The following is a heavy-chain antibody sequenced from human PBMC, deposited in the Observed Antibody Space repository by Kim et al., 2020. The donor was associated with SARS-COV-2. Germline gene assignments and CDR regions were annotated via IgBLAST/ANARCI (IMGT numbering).Heavy chain of an antibody. CDR3: ACYRTPAIHGNPAG. J-gene: IGHJ4*02. D-gene: IGHD2-2*02. V-gene: IGHV4-4*02. CDR1: GGSISSSNW. CDR2: IYHSGST. Sequence: SETLSLTCAVSGGSISSSNWWSWVRQPPGKGLEWIGEIYHSGSTNYNPSLKSRVTISVDKSKNQFSLKLSPVTAADTPVYYCACYRTPAIHGNPAGWGQGTLVTVSS.